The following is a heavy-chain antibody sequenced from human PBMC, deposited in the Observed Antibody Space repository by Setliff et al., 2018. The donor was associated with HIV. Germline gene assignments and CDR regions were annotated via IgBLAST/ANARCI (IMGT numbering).Heavy chain of an antibody. V-gene: IGHV4-61*01. CDR3: AKSSPSIGYISDH. CDR1: GGSISNSRYY. D-gene: IGHD5-12*01. CDR2: ISPTGNT. Sequence: SETLSLTCTVSGGSISNSRYYWSWIRQPPGKGLEWIGYISPTGNTNYNPSLKSRVTISTDTSKNQFSLNARSVTAADTAVYFCAKSSPSIGYISDHWGQGTLVTVSS. J-gene: IGHJ4*02.